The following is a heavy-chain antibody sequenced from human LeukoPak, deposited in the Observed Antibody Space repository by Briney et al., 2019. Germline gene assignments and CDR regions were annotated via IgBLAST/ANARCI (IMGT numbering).Heavy chain of an antibody. J-gene: IGHJ3*01. V-gene: IGHV3-33*06. CDR1: GFTCSSFA. CDR2: TWQHGSDV. Sequence: GGSLRLSCAASGFTCSSFAMHWARQAPGRGLEWVAVTWQHGSDVAYADSVKGRFIISRDDAKNTVFLQMNSLRDEDTAVYYCAKEWSAFDLWGQGTMVSVSS. D-gene: IGHD2-15*01. CDR3: AKEWSAFDL.